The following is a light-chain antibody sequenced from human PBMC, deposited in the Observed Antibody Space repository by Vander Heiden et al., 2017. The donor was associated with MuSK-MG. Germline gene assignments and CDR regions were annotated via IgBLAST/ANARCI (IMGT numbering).Light chain of an antibody. CDR2: GKN. CDR1: SLRSSY. CDR3: NSRDSSGNHRAYV. J-gene: IGLJ1*01. V-gene: IGLV3-19*01. Sequence: SSELTQDPAVSVALGQTVRITCQGDSLRSSYASWYQQKPGQAPVLVIFGKNNRPSGSPARFSGSSSGNTASFTITGAQAEEEADYYCNSRDSSGNHRAYVFGTGTKVTVL.